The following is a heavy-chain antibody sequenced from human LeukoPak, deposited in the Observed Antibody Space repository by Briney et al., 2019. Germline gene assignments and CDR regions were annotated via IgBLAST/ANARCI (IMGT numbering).Heavy chain of an antibody. CDR2: IYTSGST. D-gene: IGHD3-10*01. CDR1: GGSISSYY. V-gene: IGHV4-4*07. J-gene: IGHJ6*03. CDR3: AREVNMVRGVIITKYYYYYYMDV. Sequence: SGTLSLTCTVSGGSISSYYWSWIRQPAGKGLEWIGRIYTSGSTNYNPSLKSRVTMSVDTSKNQFSLKLSSVTAADTAVYYCAREVNMVRGVIITKYYYYYYMDVWGKGTTVTVSS.